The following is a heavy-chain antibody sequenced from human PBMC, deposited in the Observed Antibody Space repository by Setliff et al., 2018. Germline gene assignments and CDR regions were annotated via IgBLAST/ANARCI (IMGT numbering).Heavy chain of an antibody. CDR2: VYTTLST. J-gene: IGHJ6*03. CDR1: GDFVSSSY. Sequence: SETLSLTCTVSGDFVSSSYWSWIRQAPGKGLEWIGYVYTTLSTNYNPSLKGRVAMSVDTSKNQVSLKLTSVTAADTAVYYCARDHRPYRASGVDNSHFYYMDVWGEGTTVTVSS. V-gene: IGHV4-4*08. CDR3: ARDHRPYRASGVDNSHFYYMDV. D-gene: IGHD1-20*01.